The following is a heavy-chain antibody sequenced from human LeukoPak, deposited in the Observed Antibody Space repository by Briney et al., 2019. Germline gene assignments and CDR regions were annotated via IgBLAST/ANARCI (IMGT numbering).Heavy chain of an antibody. D-gene: IGHD6-6*01. CDR1: GGSIRSYF. CDR2: VYYSGST. V-gene: IGHV4-59*08. Sequence: SETLSLTCTVSGGSIRSYFWSWIRQPPGKGLEWIGYVYYSGSTNYNPSLKSRVTISVDTSKKQFSLKLSSVTAADTAVYYWGRRPDGTSHFDNWGQGTLVTVSS. J-gene: IGHJ4*02. CDR3: GRRPDGTSHFDN.